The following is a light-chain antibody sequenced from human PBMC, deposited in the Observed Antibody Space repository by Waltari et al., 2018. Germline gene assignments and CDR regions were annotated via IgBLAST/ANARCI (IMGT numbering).Light chain of an antibody. V-gene: IGLV8-61*01. J-gene: IGLJ3*02. CDR2: STN. CDR3: VLYRGSGISV. CDR1: SGSVSTNFY. Sequence: QTVVTQEPWFSVSPGGAVTLTCGLISGSVSTNFYPTWYQQTPGQAPRTLLYSTNTRSSGVPDRFSGAILGNKAALTITGAQADDESDYYCVLYRGSGISVFGGGTKLTVL.